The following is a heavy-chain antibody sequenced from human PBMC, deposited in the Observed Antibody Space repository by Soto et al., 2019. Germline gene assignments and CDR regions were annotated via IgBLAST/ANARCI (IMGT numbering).Heavy chain of an antibody. J-gene: IGHJ4*02. V-gene: IGHV3-23*01. CDR1: GFTFSSYA. CDR2: ISGSGGST. Sequence: GGSLRLSCAASGFTFSSYAMSWVRQAPGKGLEWVSAISGSGGSTYYADSVKGRFTISRDNSKNTLYLQMNSLRAEDTAVYYCAQVHTASRVLPAYWGQGTLVTVSS. CDR3: AQVHTASRVLPAY. D-gene: IGHD2-21*01.